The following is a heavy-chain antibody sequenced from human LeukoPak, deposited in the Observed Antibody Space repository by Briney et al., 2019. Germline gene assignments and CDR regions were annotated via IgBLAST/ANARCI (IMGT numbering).Heavy chain of an antibody. CDR2: ISRNSTYI. Sequence: PGGSLRLSCAASGFTFSDYIMNWVRQAPGKGLEWVASISRNSTYIHYADSVKGRFTISRDNARNSLFLQMNSLRAEDTAIYYCARDEGYYFDSWGQGTRSPSPQ. CDR1: GFTFSDYI. J-gene: IGHJ4*02. CDR3: ARDEGYYFDS. V-gene: IGHV3-21*01.